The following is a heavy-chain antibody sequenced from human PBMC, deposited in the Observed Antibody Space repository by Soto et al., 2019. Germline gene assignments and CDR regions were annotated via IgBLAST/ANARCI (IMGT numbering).Heavy chain of an antibody. CDR3: AKYIVVVPAAMPGVDAFDI. CDR2: ISYDGSNK. J-gene: IGHJ3*02. Sequence: GGSLRLSCAASGFTFSSYGMHWVRQAPGKGLEWVAVISYDGSNKYYADPVKGRFTISRDNSKNTLYLQMNSLRAEDTAVYYCAKYIVVVPAAMPGVDAFDIWGQGTMVTVSS. V-gene: IGHV3-30*18. D-gene: IGHD2-2*01. CDR1: GFTFSSYG.